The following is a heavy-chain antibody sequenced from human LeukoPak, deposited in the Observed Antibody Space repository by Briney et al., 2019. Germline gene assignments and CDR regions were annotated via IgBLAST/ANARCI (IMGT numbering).Heavy chain of an antibody. CDR3: ARRSAITMVRGVYEY. CDR1: GYTFTSYG. Sequence: ASVKVSCKASGYTFTSYGISWVRQAPGQGLEWMGWISTYNGNTNYAQKLQGRVTMTTDTSTSTAYMELRSLRSDDTALYYCARRSAITMVRGVYEYWGQGTLVTVSS. V-gene: IGHV1-18*01. CDR2: ISTYNGNT. J-gene: IGHJ4*02. D-gene: IGHD3-10*01.